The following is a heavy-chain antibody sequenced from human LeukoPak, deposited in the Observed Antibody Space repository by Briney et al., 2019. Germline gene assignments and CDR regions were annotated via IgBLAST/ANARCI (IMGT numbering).Heavy chain of an antibody. J-gene: IGHJ4*02. Sequence: PGGSLRLSCAASGFTFSNYALSWVRQAAGKGLEWVSVISDSGGRAHYADSVKGRFTISRDNSKNTLYLQMNSLRAEDTAVYYCAKHPSFSYFDYWGQGALVTVSS. CDR1: GFTFSNYA. CDR3: AKHPSFSYFDY. V-gene: IGHV3-23*01. CDR2: ISDSGGRA.